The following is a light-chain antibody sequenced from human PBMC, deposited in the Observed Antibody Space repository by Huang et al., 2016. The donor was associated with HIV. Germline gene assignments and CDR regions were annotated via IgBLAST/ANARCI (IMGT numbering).Light chain of an antibody. Sequence: EIVLTQSPATLSLSPGESATLSCRARQTVSNYLAWYQHKPGQAPRLLIYDASNRATGIPVRFSGSGSGTDFTLTIDGLESEDVAVYYCQQRYNWPTFGGGTKVEIK. CDR2: DAS. V-gene: IGKV3-11*01. CDR1: QTVSNY. J-gene: IGKJ4*01. CDR3: QQRYNWPT.